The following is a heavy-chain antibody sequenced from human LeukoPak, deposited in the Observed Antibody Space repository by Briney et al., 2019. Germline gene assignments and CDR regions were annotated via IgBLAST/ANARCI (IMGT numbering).Heavy chain of an antibody. V-gene: IGHV3-23*01. CDR1: GFTFSSYA. CDR3: AKDRRGCTSISCYYRFDY. D-gene: IGHD2-2*01. Sequence: SGGSLRLSCAASGFTFSSYAMSWVRQAPGKGLEWVSGISGSGGSTHYADSVKGRFTISRDNSKNTLYLQMNSLRAEDTAVYYCAKDRRGCTSISCYYRFDYWGQGTLVTVSS. J-gene: IGHJ4*02. CDR2: ISGSGGST.